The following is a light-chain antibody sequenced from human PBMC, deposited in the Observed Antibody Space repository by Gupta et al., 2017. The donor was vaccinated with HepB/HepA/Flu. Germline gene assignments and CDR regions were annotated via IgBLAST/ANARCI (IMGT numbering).Light chain of an antibody. V-gene: IGLV2-14*03. CDR1: SSDVGFYDY. CDR2: GVN. J-gene: IGLJ3*02. Sequence: HSSLTQPASVSGSPGQSITLSCTGTSSDVGFYDYVSWYQQHPDKPPNLMIYGVNSRPSGVSNRCSGSKSGNTASLTISGRQAEDEADYYCSSYTGSSVLWVFGGGTKLTVL. CDR3: SSYTGSSVLWV.